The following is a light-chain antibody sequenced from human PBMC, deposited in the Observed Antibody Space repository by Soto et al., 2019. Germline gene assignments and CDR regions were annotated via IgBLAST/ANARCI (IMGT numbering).Light chain of an antibody. CDR1: QDIRGA. CDR3: QQFNSYPIT. V-gene: IGKV1-13*02. Sequence: AIQLTQFPSSLFASVGDRVTITCRASQDIRGALAWYQQKPGKAPKILIYDVSILESGVPSRFSGSSSGTDFTLTISSLQPGDFATYYCQQFNSYPITFGQGTRLEIK. J-gene: IGKJ5*01. CDR2: DVS.